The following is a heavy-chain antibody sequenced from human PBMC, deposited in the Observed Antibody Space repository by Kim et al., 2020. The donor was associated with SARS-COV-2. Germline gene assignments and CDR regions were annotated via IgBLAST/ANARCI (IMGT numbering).Heavy chain of an antibody. V-gene: IGHV3-30*18. J-gene: IGHJ3*02. CDR3: AKPLFVYYDPQPGADAFDI. CDR2: ISYDGSNK. Sequence: GGSLRLSCAASGFTFSSYGMHWVRQAPGKGLEWVAVISYDGSNKYYADSVKGRFTISRDNSKNTLYLQMNSLRAEDTAVYYCAKPLFVYYDPQPGADAFDIWGQGTMVTVSS. D-gene: IGHD3-22*01. CDR1: GFTFSSYG.